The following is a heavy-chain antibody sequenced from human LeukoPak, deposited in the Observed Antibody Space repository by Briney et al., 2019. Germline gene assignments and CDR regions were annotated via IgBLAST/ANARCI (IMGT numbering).Heavy chain of an antibody. J-gene: IGHJ4*02. CDR2: ISSSSSTI. Sequence: TGGSLRLSCAASGFTFSSYEMNWVRQAPGKGLEWVSYISSSSSTIYYADSVKGRFTISRDNANNSLYLQMNSLRVEDTAVYYCARDRDDQLLSGYFDSWGQETLVTVSS. CDR3: ARDRDDQLLSGYFDS. D-gene: IGHD2-2*01. CDR1: GFTFSSYE. V-gene: IGHV3-48*03.